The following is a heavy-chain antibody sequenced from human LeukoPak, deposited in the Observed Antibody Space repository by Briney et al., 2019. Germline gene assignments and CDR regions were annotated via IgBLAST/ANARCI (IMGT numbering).Heavy chain of an antibody. CDR2: IYDGGNT. D-gene: IGHD2-8*02. J-gene: IGHJ4*02. V-gene: IGHV4-39*07. Sequence: SETLSLTCTVSGGSISNSRYYWGWIRQPPGKGLEWIGSIYDGGNTYYNPSLKSRVTISVDTSKKQFSPKLNSVTAADTAVYYCATGIGYWGQGTLVTVSS. CDR3: ATGIGY. CDR1: GGSISNSRYY.